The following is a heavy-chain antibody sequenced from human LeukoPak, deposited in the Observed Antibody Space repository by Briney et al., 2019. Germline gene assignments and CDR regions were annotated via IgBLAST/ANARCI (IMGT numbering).Heavy chain of an antibody. CDR3: ARDDPATMGP. CDR1: GGSISSGGYY. J-gene: IGHJ1*01. V-gene: IGHV4-31*03. D-gene: IGHD3-10*01. CDR2: IYYSGST. Sequence: PSQTLSLTCTVSGGSISSGGYYWRWIRQHPGKGLEWIGYIYYSGSTYYNPSLKSRVTISVDTSKNQFSLKLSSVTAADTAVYYCARDDPATMGPWGQGTLVTVSS.